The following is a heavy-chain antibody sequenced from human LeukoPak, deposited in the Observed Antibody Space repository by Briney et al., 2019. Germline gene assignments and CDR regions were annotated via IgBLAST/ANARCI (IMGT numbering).Heavy chain of an antibody. J-gene: IGHJ3*02. Sequence: AESLSLTCAVSGASISRYYWSWVRQPPGKGLEWIGYIYYSGSTNYNPALKSRDTISVDTSKNQFSLKLSSVTAADTAVYYCARGPGGGSYSDAFDIWGQGTMVTVSS. CDR3: ARGPGGGSYSDAFDI. CDR1: GASISRYY. CDR2: IYYSGST. V-gene: IGHV4-59*01. D-gene: IGHD1-26*01.